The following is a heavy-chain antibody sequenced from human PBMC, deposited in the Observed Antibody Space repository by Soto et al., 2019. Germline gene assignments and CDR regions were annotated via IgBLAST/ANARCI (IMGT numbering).Heavy chain of an antibody. V-gene: IGHV3-23*01. Sequence: EVQLLESGGGLGQPGGSLRLSCAASGFTFSRYAMSWVRQAPGKGLEWVSNINYSGGSTSYADSVKGRFTISRDNSKSTLYLQMNSLRAEDTALYYCAKGASGSFDAFDIWGQGTMVTVSS. CDR2: INYSGGST. D-gene: IGHD3-10*01. CDR1: GFTFSRYA. CDR3: AKGASGSFDAFDI. J-gene: IGHJ3*02.